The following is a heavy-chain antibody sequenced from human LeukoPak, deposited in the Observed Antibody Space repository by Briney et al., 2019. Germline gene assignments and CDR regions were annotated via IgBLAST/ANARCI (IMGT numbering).Heavy chain of an antibody. J-gene: IGHJ6*02. CDR1: GFNFGSYE. V-gene: IGHV3-48*03. CDR3: ARQVYQSRSSSWYEGLGYGMDV. D-gene: IGHD6-13*01. Sequence: GGSLRLSCAASGFNFGSYEMSWFRQAPGKGLEWISYISGGSGSTIYYADSVKGRFTISRDNALYLQLNSLRAEDTAVYYCARQVYQSRSSSWYEGLGYGMDVWGQGTTVTVSS. CDR2: ISGGSGSTI.